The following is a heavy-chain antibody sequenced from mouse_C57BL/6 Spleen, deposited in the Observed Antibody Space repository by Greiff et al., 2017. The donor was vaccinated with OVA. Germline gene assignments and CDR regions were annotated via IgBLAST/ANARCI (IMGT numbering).Heavy chain of an antibody. CDR1: GFSLTSYG. CDR3: ASYGSRYGYLDV. Sequence: VQLQQSGPGLVQPSQSLSITCTVSGFSLTSYGVHWVRQSPGKGLEWLGVIWSGGSTDYNAAFISRLSISKDNSKSQVFFKMNSLQADDTAIEYCASYGSRYGYLDVWGTGTTVTVSS. J-gene: IGHJ1*03. CDR2: IWSGGST. D-gene: IGHD1-1*01. V-gene: IGHV2-2*01.